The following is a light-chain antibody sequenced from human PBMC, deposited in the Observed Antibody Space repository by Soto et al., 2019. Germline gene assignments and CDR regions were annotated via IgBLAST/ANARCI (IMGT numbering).Light chain of an antibody. Sequence: ALTQPPSASGSPGQSVTIPCTGTSSDIGGYNYVSWYQQHPGKAPKLMIYEVSKRPSGVPDRFSGSKSGNTASLTVSGLQAEDEADYYCSSYAGSNNLDVFGTGTKVTVL. CDR2: EVS. CDR1: SSDIGGYNY. CDR3: SSYAGSNNLDV. J-gene: IGLJ1*01. V-gene: IGLV2-8*01.